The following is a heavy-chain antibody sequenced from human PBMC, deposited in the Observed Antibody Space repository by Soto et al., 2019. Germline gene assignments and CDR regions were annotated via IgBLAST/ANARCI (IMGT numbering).Heavy chain of an antibody. V-gene: IGHV4-59*01. CDR3: ARFGYSSSYYFDY. J-gene: IGHJ4*02. Sequence: SETLSLTCTVSGGSISSYYWSWIRQPPGKGLEWIGYIYYSGSTNYNPSLKSRVTISVDTSKNQFSLKLSSVTAADTAVYYCARFGYSSSYYFDYWGQGTLVTVSS. CDR1: GGSISSYY. D-gene: IGHD6-6*01. CDR2: IYYSGST.